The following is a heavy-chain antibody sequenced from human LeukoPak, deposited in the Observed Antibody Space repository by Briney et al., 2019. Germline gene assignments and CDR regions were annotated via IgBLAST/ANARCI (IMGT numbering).Heavy chain of an antibody. V-gene: IGHV3-30*18. J-gene: IGHJ4*02. D-gene: IGHD2-15*01. CDR2: ISYDGSYK. Sequence: PGGSLRLSCAASGFTFSNYGMHWVRQTPGKGLEWVAFISYDGSYKYYADSVKGRFTISRDNYKNTPYLQMNSLRAEDTAVYYCAKIDWDIRDYWGQGTLVTVSS. CDR1: GFTFSNYG. CDR3: AKIDWDIRDY.